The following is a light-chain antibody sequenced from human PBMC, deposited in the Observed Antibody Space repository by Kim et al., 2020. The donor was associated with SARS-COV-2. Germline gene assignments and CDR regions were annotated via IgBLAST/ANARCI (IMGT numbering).Light chain of an antibody. Sequence: SVTIACTGTSSDVGGYNYVSWYQQHPGKAPKLMIYDVSKRPSGVPDRFSGSKSGNTASLTISGLQAEDEADYYCCSYAGSYPVVFGGGTQLTVL. CDR3: CSYAGSYPVV. CDR2: DVS. J-gene: IGLJ2*01. CDR1: SSDVGGYNY. V-gene: IGLV2-11*01.